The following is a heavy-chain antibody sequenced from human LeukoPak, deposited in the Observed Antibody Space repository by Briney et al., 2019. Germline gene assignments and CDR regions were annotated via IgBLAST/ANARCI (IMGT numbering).Heavy chain of an antibody. CDR1: GYTFTGYY. CDR2: INPNSGGT. CDR3: ARGPPYCSSTSCRFFDY. J-gene: IGHJ4*02. D-gene: IGHD2-2*01. V-gene: IGHV1-2*02. Sequence: ASVKVSCKASGYTFTGYYMHWVRQPPGQGLEWMGWINPNSGGTNYAQKFQGRVTMTRDTSISTAYMELSRLRSDDTAVYYCARGPPYCSSTSCRFFDYWGQGTLVTVSS.